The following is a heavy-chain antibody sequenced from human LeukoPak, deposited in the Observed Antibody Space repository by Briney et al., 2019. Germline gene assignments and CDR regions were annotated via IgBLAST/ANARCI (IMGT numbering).Heavy chain of an antibody. V-gene: IGHV3-30-3*01. CDR1: GFTLSSYA. Sequence: GRSLRLPCTASGFTLSSYAMHWVRQAPGKGLEWVAVISYDGNEKYYADSAKGRFTISRANSKTTLYLQMNSLRVEDTALYYCARLASGPPDYWGQGTLVTVSS. CDR2: ISYDGNEK. D-gene: IGHD6-25*01. CDR3: ARLASGPPDY. J-gene: IGHJ4*02.